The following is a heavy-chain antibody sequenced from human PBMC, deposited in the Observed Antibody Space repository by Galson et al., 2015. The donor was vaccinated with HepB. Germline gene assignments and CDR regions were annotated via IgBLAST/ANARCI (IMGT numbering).Heavy chain of an antibody. J-gene: IGHJ4*02. Sequence: ATLSLTCTVSGGFISTYNWGWLRQPPGKTLEWIGYVHYTGTTNYSHSLKGRVTVSLDMSKTQFFMNLNSVTAADTAVDYCARKRTYCSGGSCYFAFDYGGPGMLVTVSS. CDR2: VHYTGTT. CDR1: GGFISTYN. D-gene: IGHD2-15*01. V-gene: IGHV4-59*01. CDR3: ARKRTYCSGGSCYFAFDY.